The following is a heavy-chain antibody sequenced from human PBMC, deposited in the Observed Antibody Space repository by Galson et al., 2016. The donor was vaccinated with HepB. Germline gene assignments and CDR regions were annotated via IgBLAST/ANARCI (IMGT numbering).Heavy chain of an antibody. CDR3: ARVRVATIRGFYGGNPHYFDY. J-gene: IGHJ4*02. V-gene: IGHV3-30*03. CDR2: ISYDGNNK. CDR1: GFSFSNHG. D-gene: IGHD4-23*01. Sequence: SLRLSCAASGFSFSNHGMHWVRQAPGKGLEWVAFISYDGNNKYYADSVKGRFTISRGNSKNTLFLQMNSLRAEDTAVYYCARVRVATIRGFYGGNPHYFDYWGQGALVTVSS.